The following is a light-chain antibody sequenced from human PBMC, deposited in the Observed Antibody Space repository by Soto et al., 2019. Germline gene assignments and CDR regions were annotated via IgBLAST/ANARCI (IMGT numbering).Light chain of an antibody. Sequence: DIQMTQSPSTLSASVGDRVTITCRASRTISRWLAWYQQKPGKAPNLLIYDASSLEGGVPSRFSGSGSGTEFTLTISSLQPDDFATYCCQQYYSYPWTFGQGTKVEIK. CDR3: QQYYSYPWT. CDR1: RTISRW. CDR2: DAS. V-gene: IGKV1-5*01. J-gene: IGKJ1*01.